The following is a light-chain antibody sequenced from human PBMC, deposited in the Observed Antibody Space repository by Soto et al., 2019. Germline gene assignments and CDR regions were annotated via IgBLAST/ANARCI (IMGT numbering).Light chain of an antibody. Sequence: DIQMTQSPSSLSASVGDRVTITCRASQGISNYLAWYQQQPGKVPKLLIYVASTLQSGVPSRFSGSGSGTXXXXXXXXXXPXXXXTYYCQKYNSAPWTFGQGTKVEIK. CDR3: QKYNSAPWT. V-gene: IGKV1-27*01. CDR1: QGISNY. CDR2: VAS. J-gene: IGKJ1*01.